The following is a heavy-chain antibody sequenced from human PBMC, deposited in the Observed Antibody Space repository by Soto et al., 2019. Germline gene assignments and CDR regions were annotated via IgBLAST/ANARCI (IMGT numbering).Heavy chain of an antibody. J-gene: IGHJ3*02. V-gene: IGHV3-15*01. CDR3: TTAYYYDSSGPSAFDI. D-gene: IGHD3-22*01. Sequence: GGSLRLSCAASGFTFSNAWMSWVRQAPGKGLEWVGRIKSKTDGGTTDYAAPVKGRFTISRDDSKNTLYLQMNSLKTDDTAVYYCTTAYYYDSSGPSAFDIWGQGTLVTVSS. CDR2: IKSKTDGGTT. CDR1: GFTFSNAW.